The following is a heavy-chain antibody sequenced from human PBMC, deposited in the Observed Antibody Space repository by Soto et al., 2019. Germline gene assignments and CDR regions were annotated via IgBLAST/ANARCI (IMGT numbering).Heavy chain of an antibody. CDR1: GGPISSYY. CDR3: AREGNILANAFDI. V-gene: IGHV4-59*01. J-gene: IGHJ3*02. Sequence: LSLTCTVSGGPISSYYWSWIRQPPGKGLEWIGYIYYSGSTNYNPSLKSRVTISVDTSKNQFSLKLSSVTAADTAVYYCAREGNILANAFDIWGQGTMVTVSS. CDR2: IYYSGST. D-gene: IGHD3-10*01.